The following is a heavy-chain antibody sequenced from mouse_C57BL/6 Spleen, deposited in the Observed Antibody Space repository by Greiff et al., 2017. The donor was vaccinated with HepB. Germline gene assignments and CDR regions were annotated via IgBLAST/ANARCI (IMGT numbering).Heavy chain of an antibody. CDR3: ARSYSNFPFDY. J-gene: IGHJ2*01. CDR1: GFTFTDYY. Sequence: EVKVEESGGGLVQPGGSLSLSCAASGFTFTDYYMSWVRQPPGKALEWLGFIRNKANGYTTEYSASVKGRFTISRDNSQSILYLQMNALRAEDSATYYCARSYSNFPFDYWGQGTTLTVSS. V-gene: IGHV7-3*01. D-gene: IGHD2-5*01. CDR2: IRNKANGYTT.